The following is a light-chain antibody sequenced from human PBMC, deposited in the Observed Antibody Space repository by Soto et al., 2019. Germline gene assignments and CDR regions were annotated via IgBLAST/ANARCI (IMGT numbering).Light chain of an antibody. Sequence: QSALNQPASVSGSPGQSVTISCTATSSDVENYKLVSWYQQHPGKAPKLIIYEVTKRPSGVSNRFSGSKSANTASLTISGLQPKDEADYYCCSSVGSYVFGTGTKLTVL. CDR3: CSSVGSYV. V-gene: IGLV2-23*02. CDR1: SSDVENYKL. CDR2: EVT. J-gene: IGLJ1*01.